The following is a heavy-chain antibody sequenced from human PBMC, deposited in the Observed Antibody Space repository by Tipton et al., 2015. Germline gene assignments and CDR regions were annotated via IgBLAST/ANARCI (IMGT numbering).Heavy chain of an antibody. Sequence: GLVKPSQTLSLTCAISGDSVSSNSAAWNWIRQSPSRGLEWLGRTYYRSKWYNDYAVSVKSRITINPDTSKNQFSLQLNSVTPEDTAVYYCAKGFLCGGDFLSHGMDVWGQGTTVTVSS. J-gene: IGHJ6*02. CDR2: TYYRSKWYN. D-gene: IGHD2-21*02. CDR3: AKGFLCGGDFLSHGMDV. CDR1: GDSVSSNSAA. V-gene: IGHV6-1*01.